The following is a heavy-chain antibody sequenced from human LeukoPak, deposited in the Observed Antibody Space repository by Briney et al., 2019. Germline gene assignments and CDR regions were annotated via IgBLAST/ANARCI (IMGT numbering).Heavy chain of an antibody. Sequence: GGSLRLSCAASGLTVSSTYMSWVRQAPGKGLGWVSVIYSDGSTYYADSVKGRFTISRDNSKNTVYLQMNSLRAEDTAVYFCARRPDYGGTPTFDYWGQGTLVTVSS. CDR1: GLTVSSTY. D-gene: IGHD4-23*01. CDR3: ARRPDYGGTPTFDY. CDR2: IYSDGST. V-gene: IGHV3-66*01. J-gene: IGHJ4*02.